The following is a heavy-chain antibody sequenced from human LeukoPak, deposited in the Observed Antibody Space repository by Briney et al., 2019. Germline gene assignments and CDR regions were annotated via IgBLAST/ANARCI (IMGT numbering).Heavy chain of an antibody. CDR3: AKSMGTSRSNYGMDV. J-gene: IGHJ6*02. V-gene: IGHV1-2*02. CDR2: INPNSGGT. Sequence: ASVKVSCKASGYTFTGYYMHWVRQAPGQGLEWMGWINPNSGGTNYAQKFQGRVTMTRDTSISTAYMELSRLRSDDTAVYYCAKSMGTSRSNYGMDVWGQGTTVTVSS. CDR1: GYTFTGYY. D-gene: IGHD2-2*01.